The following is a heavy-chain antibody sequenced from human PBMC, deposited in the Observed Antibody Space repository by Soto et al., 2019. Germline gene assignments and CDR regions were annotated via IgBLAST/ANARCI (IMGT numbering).Heavy chain of an antibody. Sequence: VGPLRLSCAASGFTCISYAMHWVRQASGKGREWVAVISYDGSNKYYADSVKGRFTISRDNSKNTLYLQMNSLRAEDTAVYYCARDSVVVPAAMGYGYFDYWGQGTLVTVSS. J-gene: IGHJ4*02. CDR1: GFTCISYA. D-gene: IGHD2-2*01. CDR3: ARDSVVVPAAMGYGYFDY. V-gene: IGHV3-30-3*01. CDR2: ISYDGSNK.